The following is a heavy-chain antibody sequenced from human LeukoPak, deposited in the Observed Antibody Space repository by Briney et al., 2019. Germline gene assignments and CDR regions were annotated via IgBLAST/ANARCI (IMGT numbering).Heavy chain of an antibody. J-gene: IGHJ4*02. CDR2: IYPRDGST. V-gene: IGHV1-46*01. CDR1: GYTFTSNY. Sequence: GASVKASCTASGYTFTSNYLRWVRPAPGQGLEWMGMIYPRDGSTSYAQKFQGRVTVTRDTSTSTVHMELSGLRSEDTAVYYCARHQEGFDYWGQGTLVTVSS. CDR3: ARHQEGFDY.